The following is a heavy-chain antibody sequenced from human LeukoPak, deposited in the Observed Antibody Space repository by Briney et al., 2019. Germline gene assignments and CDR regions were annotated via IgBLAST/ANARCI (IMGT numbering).Heavy chain of an antibody. J-gene: IGHJ4*02. CDR3: TKDRVWNSFDS. D-gene: IGHD1-1*01. CDR1: GFTFSNHW. CDR2: INTDGSST. Sequence: GGSLRLSCAASGFTFSNHWMSWVRQAPGKGLVWVSRINTDGSSTTYADSVKGRFTISRDNAKNTLYLQMNSLKNEDTAVYYYTKDRVWNSFDSWGQGTLVTVSS. V-gene: IGHV3-74*01.